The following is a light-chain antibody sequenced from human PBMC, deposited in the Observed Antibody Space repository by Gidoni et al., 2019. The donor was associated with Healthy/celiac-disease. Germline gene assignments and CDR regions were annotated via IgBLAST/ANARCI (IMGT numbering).Light chain of an antibody. CDR2: LGS. V-gene: IGKV2-28*01. CDR3: MQALQTPLT. J-gene: IGKJ4*01. Sequence: IVMTQSPLSLPVTPGEPASIYCRSSQSLLHSNGYNYLDLYLQKPGQSPQLLIYLGSNRASGVPDRFSGSGSGTDFTLKISRVEAEDVGVYYCMQALQTPLTFGGGTKVEIK. CDR1: QSLLHSNGYNY.